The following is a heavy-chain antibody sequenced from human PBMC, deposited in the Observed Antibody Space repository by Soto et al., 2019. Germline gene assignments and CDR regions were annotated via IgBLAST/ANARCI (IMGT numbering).Heavy chain of an antibody. J-gene: IGHJ3*01. CDR1: GFTFSAYH. V-gene: IGHV3-21*04. D-gene: IGHD2-15*01. CDR3: ARCYCGGGGCVFRRDSFDA. CDR2: INPSSSHI. Sequence: EVQLVESGGGLVMPGGSLRLSCAASGFTFSAYHMNWVRKAPGKGLEWVSSINPSSSHIYYADSVRGRFTTSRDDSKNSVSLQMNSLGTEDAALYDGARCYCGGGGCVFRRDSFDAWGRGTIV.